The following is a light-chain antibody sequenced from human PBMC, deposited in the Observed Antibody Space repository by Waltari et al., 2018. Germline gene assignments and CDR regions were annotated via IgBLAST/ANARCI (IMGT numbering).Light chain of an antibody. J-gene: IGLJ1*01. CDR3: QSYDRSLSGYV. V-gene: IGLV1-40*01. CDR1: SSNIGAGYD. CDR2: GNS. Sequence: QSVLTQPPSVSGAPGQRVTIPCTGSSSNIGAGYDVHWSQHLPSTAPKLLIYGNSNRPSGVPDRFSGAKSGTSASLAISGLQAEDEADYYCQSYDRSLSGYVFGSGTKVTVL.